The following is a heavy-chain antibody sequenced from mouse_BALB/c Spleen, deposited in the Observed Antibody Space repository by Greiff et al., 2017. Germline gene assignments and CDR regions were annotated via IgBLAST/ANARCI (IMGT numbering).Heavy chain of an antibody. CDR1: GYTFTSYW. CDR3: ARGGNYVYYAMDY. D-gene: IGHD2-1*01. Sequence: QVQLQQSGAELAKPGASVKMSCKASGYTFTSYWMHWVKQRPGQGLEWIGYINPSTGYTEYNQKFKDKATLTADKSSSTAYMQLSSLTSEDSAVYYCARGGNYVYYAMDYWGQGTSVTVSS. V-gene: IGHV1-7*01. CDR2: INPSTGYT. J-gene: IGHJ4*01.